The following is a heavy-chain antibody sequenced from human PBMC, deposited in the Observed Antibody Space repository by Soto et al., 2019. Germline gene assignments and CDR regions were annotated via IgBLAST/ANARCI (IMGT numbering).Heavy chain of an antibody. Sequence: SETLSLTCAVSGGSISSSNWWSWVRQPPGKGLEWIGEIYHGGSTNYNPSLKSRVTISVDKSKNQFSLKLTSVTAADTALYYCAKALDIVLVPAALWSPGYWGQGTLVTVSS. CDR2: IYHGGST. J-gene: IGHJ4*02. CDR1: GGSISSSNW. V-gene: IGHV4-4*02. CDR3: AKALDIVLVPAALWSPGY. D-gene: IGHD2-2*03.